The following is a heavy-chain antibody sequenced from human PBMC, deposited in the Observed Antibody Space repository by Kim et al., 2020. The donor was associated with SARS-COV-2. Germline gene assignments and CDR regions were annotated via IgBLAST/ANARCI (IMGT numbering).Heavy chain of an antibody. CDR1: GGSNNAYY. CDR3: ARGDYNSDWHYFDY. CDR2: IYNTGST. J-gene: IGHJ4*02. V-gene: IGHV4-59*01. Sequence: SETLSLTCTVSGGSNNAYYWTWIRQPPGKGLEWIGYIYNTGSTNYNPSPKSRVTISGDTSRNQFSLKLSSVTTADTAVYYCARGDYNSDWHYFDYWGQGTLVTVSS. D-gene: IGHD6-19*01.